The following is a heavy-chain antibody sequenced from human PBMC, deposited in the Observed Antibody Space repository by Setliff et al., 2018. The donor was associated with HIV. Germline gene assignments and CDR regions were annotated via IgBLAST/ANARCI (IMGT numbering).Heavy chain of an antibody. Sequence: ASVKVSCKASGYTFTGYYMHWVRQAPGQGLEWMGWINPNNGGTNYAQKFQGRVTMTRDTSISTAYMELSRLRSDDTAVYYCARVFYSSSWYNGWFDPWGQGTPVTVSS. CDR1: GYTFTGYY. D-gene: IGHD6-13*01. CDR2: INPNNGGT. J-gene: IGHJ5*02. CDR3: ARVFYSSSWYNGWFDP. V-gene: IGHV1-2*02.